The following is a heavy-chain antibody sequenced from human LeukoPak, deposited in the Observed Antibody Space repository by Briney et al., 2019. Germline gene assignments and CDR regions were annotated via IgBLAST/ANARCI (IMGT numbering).Heavy chain of an antibody. V-gene: IGHV4-34*01. D-gene: IGHD3-9*01. CDR3: ARGVLRYFDRAPYYYYMDV. Sequence: SETLSLTCAVYGGSFSGYYWSWIRQPPGKGLEWIGEINHSGSTNYNPSLKSRVTISVDTSKNQFSLKLSSVTAADTAVYYCARGVLRYFDRAPYYYYMDVWGKGTTVTISS. J-gene: IGHJ6*03. CDR1: GGSFSGYY. CDR2: INHSGST.